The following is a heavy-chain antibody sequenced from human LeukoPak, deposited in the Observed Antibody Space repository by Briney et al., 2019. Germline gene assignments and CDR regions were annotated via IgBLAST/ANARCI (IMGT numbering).Heavy chain of an antibody. Sequence: RLXXAXXXXTFXXXAMXXXRXXXXXXXXXVSXXXGSGGSTYYADSVKGRFTISRDNSKNTLYLQMNSLRAEDTAVYYCAKDSFVVVPAASQNWFDPWGQGTLVTVSS. CDR2: XXGSGGST. D-gene: IGHD2-2*01. V-gene: IGHV3-23*01. CDR3: AKDSFVVVPAASQNWFDP. CDR1: XXTFXXXA. J-gene: IGHJ5*02.